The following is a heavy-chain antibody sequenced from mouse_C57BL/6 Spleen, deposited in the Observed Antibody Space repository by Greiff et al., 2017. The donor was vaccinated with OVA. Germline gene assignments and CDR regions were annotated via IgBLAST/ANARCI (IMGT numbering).Heavy chain of an antibody. Sequence: VQLQQSGAELVKPGASVKLSCKASGYTFTSYWMQWVKQRPGQGLEWIGEIDPSDSYTNYNQKFKGKATLTVDTSSSTAYMQLSSLTSEDSAGYYCARVGGTRYFDVWGTGTTVTVSS. D-gene: IGHD1-1*02. CDR2: IDPSDSYT. V-gene: IGHV1-50*01. CDR1: GYTFTSYW. J-gene: IGHJ1*03. CDR3: ARVGGTRYFDV.